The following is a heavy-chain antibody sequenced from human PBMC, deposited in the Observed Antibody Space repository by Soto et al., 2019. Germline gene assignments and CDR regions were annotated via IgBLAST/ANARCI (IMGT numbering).Heavy chain of an antibody. V-gene: IGHV4-31*02. Sequence: QVRLQEWGPGLVKPSQTLSLKCSVSGGSITTGGRYWSWIRQPPGKGLEWIGDIYYSGNTYYNASLKTRVTTSVEAAKNQFSLKLSAVTAADTAVYYCAQALVFTGGDGFDFWGQGRLVTVSS. D-gene: IGHD1-1*01. CDR2: IYYSGNT. CDR3: AQALVFTGGDGFDF. J-gene: IGHJ3*01. CDR1: GGSITTGGRY.